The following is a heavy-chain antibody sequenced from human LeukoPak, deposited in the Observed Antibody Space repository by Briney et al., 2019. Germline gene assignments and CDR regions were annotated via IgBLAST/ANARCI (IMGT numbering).Heavy chain of an antibody. J-gene: IGHJ3*02. V-gene: IGHV4-59*01. Sequence: SXTLSLTCTVSGGSISSYYWSWIRQPPGKGLEWIGYIYYSGSTNYNPSLKSRVTISVDTSKNQFSLKLSSVTAADTAVYYCATKGPSDAFDIWGQGTMVTVSS. CDR3: ATKGPSDAFDI. CDR2: IYYSGST. CDR1: GGSISSYY.